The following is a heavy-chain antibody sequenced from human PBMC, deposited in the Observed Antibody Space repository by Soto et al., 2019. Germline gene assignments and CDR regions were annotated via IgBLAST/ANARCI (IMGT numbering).Heavy chain of an antibody. CDR3: ARRISGHFDY. CDR2: ISGSSSHT. D-gene: IGHD1-20*01. CDR1: GFIFSDYY. V-gene: IGHV3-11*05. J-gene: IGHJ4*02. Sequence: QVQLVESGGGLVKPGGSLRLTCAASGFIFSDYYMTWLRQAPGKGLEWLTYISGSSSHTNYADSVKGRFTISRDNAKNSVYLQVNSLRAEDTAVYYCARRISGHFDYWGQGTLVTVSS.